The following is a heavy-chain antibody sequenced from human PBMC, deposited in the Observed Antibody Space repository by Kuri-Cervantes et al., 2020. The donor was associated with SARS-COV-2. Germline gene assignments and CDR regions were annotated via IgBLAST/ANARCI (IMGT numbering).Heavy chain of an antibody. D-gene: IGHD6-19*01. V-gene: IGHV4-39*07. CDR1: GFTFSSYS. Sequence: ESLKISCAASGFTFSSYSMNWVRQAPGKGLEWIGSIYYSGSTYYNPSLKSRVTISVDTSKNQFSLKLSSVTAADTAVYYCASFDRGYSSGWRPGYYGMDVWGQGTTVTVSS. CDR3: ASFDRGYSSGWRPGYYGMDV. J-gene: IGHJ6*02. CDR2: IYYSGST.